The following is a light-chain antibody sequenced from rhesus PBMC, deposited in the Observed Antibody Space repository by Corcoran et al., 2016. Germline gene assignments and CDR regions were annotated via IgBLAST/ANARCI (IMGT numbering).Light chain of an antibody. CDR1: QGISKY. CDR3: RQHDSYPFT. V-gene: IGKV1-25*01. J-gene: IGKJ3*01. Sequence: DIQMTQSPSSLSASVGDTVTITCQASQGISKYLAWYQQKPGKAPKLLVYDACTVQSGVPSRFSGSGSGTDFTLTLSSLQPEEFATYYCRQHDSYPFTFGPGTKLDIK. CDR2: DAC.